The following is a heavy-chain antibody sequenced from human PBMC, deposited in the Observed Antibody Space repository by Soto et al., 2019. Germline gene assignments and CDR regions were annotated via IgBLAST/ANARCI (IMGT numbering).Heavy chain of an antibody. J-gene: IGHJ5*02. CDR3: AKDFGGLYNWFDP. D-gene: IGHD3-16*01. CDR1: GYMFTSYD. CDR2: MNPNNGKT. Sequence: QVQLVQSGAEVKKPGASVKVSCRASGYMFTSYDINWVRQAAGQGLEWLGRMNPNNGKTDYAQKFQGRLTMTRDTSISTVYMALSSLTSEDTAVYYCAKDFGGLYNWFDPWGQGTLVTVSS. V-gene: IGHV1-8*01.